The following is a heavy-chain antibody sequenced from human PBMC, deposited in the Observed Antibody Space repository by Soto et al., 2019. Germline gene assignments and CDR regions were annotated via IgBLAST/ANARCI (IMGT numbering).Heavy chain of an antibody. J-gene: IGHJ4*02. CDR3: ARGREYNGYDYWNY. CDR2: IKSDGSST. D-gene: IGHD5-12*01. V-gene: IGHV3-74*01. CDR1: GFTFSRYW. Sequence: GGSLRLSCAASGFTFSRYWMHWVGQAPGKGLVWVSRIKSDGSSTDYSDSVKGRFTISRDNAKNTLYLRMNSLRAEDTAVYYCARGREYNGYDYWNYCGQGTLVTVSS.